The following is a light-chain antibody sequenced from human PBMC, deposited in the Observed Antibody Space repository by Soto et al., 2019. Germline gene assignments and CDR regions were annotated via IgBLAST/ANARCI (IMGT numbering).Light chain of an antibody. J-gene: IGKJ1*01. Sequence: EIVLTQSPGTLSLSPGERVTLSCRASQSVSSSLAGYQQRPGQAPRLLIYDTSTRAAGIAARFSGSGSGTEFTLTISSLQSEDSAVYYCQQYVHWPPGAFGQGTKVDI. V-gene: IGKV3-15*01. CDR3: QQYVHWPPGA. CDR2: DTS. CDR1: QSVSSS.